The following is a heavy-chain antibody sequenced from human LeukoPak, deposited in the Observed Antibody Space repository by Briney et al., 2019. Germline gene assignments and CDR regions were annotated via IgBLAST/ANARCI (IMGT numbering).Heavy chain of an antibody. Sequence: GGSLRLSCAASGFTFSSYEMNWVRQAPGKGREWVSYINSSGSTIYYADSVKGRFTISRDNAKKSLYLQMNSLRAEDTAVYYCARIAVAGDDAFDIWGQGTMVTVSS. D-gene: IGHD6-19*01. CDR2: INSSGSTI. J-gene: IGHJ3*02. V-gene: IGHV3-48*03. CDR3: ARIAVAGDDAFDI. CDR1: GFTFSSYE.